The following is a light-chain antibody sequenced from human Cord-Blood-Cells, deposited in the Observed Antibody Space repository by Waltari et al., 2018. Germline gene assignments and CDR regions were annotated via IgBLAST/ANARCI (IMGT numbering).Light chain of an antibody. CDR1: SSDVAGSNY. V-gene: IGLV2-14*01. CDR2: DVS. Sequence: QSALTQPASVSGSPGQSITISCTGTSSDVAGSNYVSWYQQHPGKAPNLVVYDVSNRPSGVSNRFSGSKSGITASLTMSGLQSEDEADYYCSSYTSSSTLVFGGGTQLTVL. CDR3: SSYTSSSTLV. J-gene: IGLJ2*01.